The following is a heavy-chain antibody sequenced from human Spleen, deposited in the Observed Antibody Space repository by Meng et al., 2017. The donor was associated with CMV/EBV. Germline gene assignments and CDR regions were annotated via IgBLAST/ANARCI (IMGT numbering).Heavy chain of an antibody. Sequence: ASVKVSCKASGYTFTGYYMHWVRQAPGQGLEWMGWINPNSGGTNYAQKFQGRVTMTRDTPISTAYMGLSRLRSDDTAVYYCARVYCGGDCSNLNWFDPWGQGTLVTVSS. CDR1: GYTFTGYY. CDR2: INPNSGGT. CDR3: ARVYCGGDCSNLNWFDP. V-gene: IGHV1-2*02. J-gene: IGHJ5*02. D-gene: IGHD2-21*01.